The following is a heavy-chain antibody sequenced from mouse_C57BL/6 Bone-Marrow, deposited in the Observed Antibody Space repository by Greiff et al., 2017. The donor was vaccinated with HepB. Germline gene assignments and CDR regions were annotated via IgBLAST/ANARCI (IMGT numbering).Heavy chain of an antibody. D-gene: IGHD1-1*01. J-gene: IGHJ2*01. Sequence: VQLQQSGAELVKPGASVKLSCTASGFNIKDYYMHWVKQRTEQGLEWIGRIDPEDGETKYAPKFQGKATITADTSSNTAYLQLSSLTSEDTAVYYCARPLITTVVAGNYCDYWGQGTTLTVSS. CDR2: IDPEDGET. CDR3: ARPLITTVVAGNYCDY. CDR1: GFNIKDYY. V-gene: IGHV14-2*01.